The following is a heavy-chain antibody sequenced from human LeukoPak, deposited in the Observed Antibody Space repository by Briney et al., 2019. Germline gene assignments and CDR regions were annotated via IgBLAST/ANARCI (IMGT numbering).Heavy chain of an antibody. CDR3: ARDPGYAIYYFDY. V-gene: IGHV3-23*01. CDR1: GFTFDDYV. CDR2: ISGNGRST. J-gene: IGHJ4*02. D-gene: IGHD3-9*01. Sequence: GGSLRLSCAASGFTFDDYVMHWVRQAPGKGLEWVSTISGNGRSTYYADSVRGRFTISRDNSKNTLYLQMNSLRAEDTAVYYCARDPGYAIYYFDYWGQGTLVTVSS.